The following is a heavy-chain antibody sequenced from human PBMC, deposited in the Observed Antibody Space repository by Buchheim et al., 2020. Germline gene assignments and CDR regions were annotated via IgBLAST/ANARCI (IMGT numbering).Heavy chain of an antibody. Sequence: EVQLVESGGGLVQPGGSLRLSCVGSGFTFNNYWMSWVRQAPGKGLEWLANINENGRDKYYVDSVKGRSTISRDNAENSLYLQMSSLKVEDTAVYYCAREDGRNTNDYWGQGTL. CDR3: AREDGRNTNDY. V-gene: IGHV3-7*01. J-gene: IGHJ4*02. CDR2: INENGRDK. D-gene: IGHD5-24*01. CDR1: GFTFNNYW.